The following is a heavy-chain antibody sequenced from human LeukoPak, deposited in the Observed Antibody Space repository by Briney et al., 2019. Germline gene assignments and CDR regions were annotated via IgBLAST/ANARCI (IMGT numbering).Heavy chain of an antibody. V-gene: IGHV3-30*07. Sequence: PGGSLRLSCAASGFTFSHFAFDWVRQAPGKGREWVAVISYDGNERYYADSVRGRFTISRDNSTNTVYLQMNSLRAEDTAVYYCARGVVGATSNYYYYYGMDVWGQGTTVTVSS. CDR3: ARGVVGATSNYYYYYGMDV. J-gene: IGHJ6*02. D-gene: IGHD1-26*01. CDR1: GFTFSHFA. CDR2: ISYDGNER.